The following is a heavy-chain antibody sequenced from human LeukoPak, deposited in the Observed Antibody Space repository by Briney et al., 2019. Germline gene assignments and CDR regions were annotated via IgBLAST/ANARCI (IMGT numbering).Heavy chain of an antibody. V-gene: IGHV4-4*07. D-gene: IGHD6-13*01. CDR1: GGSTSSYY. CDR3: AGVAAAGPRNYFDY. Sequence: SETLSLTCTVSGGSTSSYYWSWIRQPAGKGLEWIGRIYTSGSTNYNPSLKSRVTMSVDTSKNQFSLKLSSVTAADTAVYYCAGVAAAGPRNYFDYWGQGTLVTVSS. CDR2: IYTSGST. J-gene: IGHJ4*02.